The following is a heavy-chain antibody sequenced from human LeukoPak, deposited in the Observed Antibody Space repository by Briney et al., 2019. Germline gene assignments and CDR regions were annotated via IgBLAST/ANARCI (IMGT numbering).Heavy chain of an antibody. CDR1: DFTLSNYW. J-gene: IGHJ4*02. D-gene: IGHD2-8*01. CDR3: ARDWTYCTNNICHRSGLDQ. Sequence: GGSLRLSCTASDFTLSNYWMSWVRQAPGKGLEWVANINQAGSEKYYVDSVEGRFTISRDNAKNSLYLQMNSLRAEDTAVYYCARDWTYCTNNICHRSGLDQWDQGTLVTVSS. V-gene: IGHV3-7*01. CDR2: INQAGSEK.